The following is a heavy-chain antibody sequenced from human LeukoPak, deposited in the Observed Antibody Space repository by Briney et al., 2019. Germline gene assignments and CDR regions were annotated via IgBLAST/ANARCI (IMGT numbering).Heavy chain of an antibody. D-gene: IGHD6-19*01. CDR1: GFTFSSYD. CDR2: IGTAGDT. CDR3: ARGRWAVAGSYYYFDY. J-gene: IGHJ4*02. V-gene: IGHV3-13*01. Sequence: GGSLRLSCAASGFTFSSYDMHWVRQATGKDLEWVSAIGTAGDTYYPGSVKGRFTISRANAKNSLYLQMNSLRAGDTAVYYCARGRWAVAGSYYYFDYWGQGTLVTVSS.